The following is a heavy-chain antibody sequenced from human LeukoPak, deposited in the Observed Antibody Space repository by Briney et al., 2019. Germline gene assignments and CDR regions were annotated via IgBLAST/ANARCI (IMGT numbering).Heavy chain of an antibody. J-gene: IGHJ3*02. CDR2: IYYSVDT. CDR3: ARLGGTGPLAAFDI. D-gene: IGHD2-8*02. CDR1: GGSIRSYY. Sequence: SETLSLTCNVSGGSIRSYYWSWIRQPPGKGLEWIGYIYYSVDTKYSTSLKSRVTISADTSKNQFSLKLSSVTAADTAVYYCARLGGTGPLAAFDIWGQGTMVTVSS. V-gene: IGHV4-59*01.